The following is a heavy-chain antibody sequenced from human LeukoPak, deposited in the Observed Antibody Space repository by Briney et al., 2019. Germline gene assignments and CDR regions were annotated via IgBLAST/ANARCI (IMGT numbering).Heavy chain of an antibody. J-gene: IGHJ1*01. CDR3: AKGPNLDERYFQH. V-gene: IGHV3-30*02. Sequence: GGSLRLSCAASGFIFSSYAMHWVRQAPGKGLEWVAFIRFDGSKKDYVDTGKGRLSISRDNSKNTLYLQMNSLKAEDTAVYYCAKGPNLDERYFQHWGQGTLVTVSS. CDR1: GFIFSSYA. CDR2: IRFDGSKK.